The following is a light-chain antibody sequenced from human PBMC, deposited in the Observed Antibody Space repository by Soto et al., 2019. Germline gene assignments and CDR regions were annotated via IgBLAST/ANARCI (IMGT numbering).Light chain of an antibody. CDR3: QVWESSSGHYV. CDR1: NIGSKS. J-gene: IGLJ1*01. CDR2: DDG. Sequence: SYELTQPPSVSVAPGRTATITCGGNNIGSKSVHWYQQRQGQAPVLVVYDDGDRPSGIPERFAGSNSGNTATLTISRVEAGDEADYYCQVWESSSGHYVFGSGTQLTVL. V-gene: IGLV3-21*03.